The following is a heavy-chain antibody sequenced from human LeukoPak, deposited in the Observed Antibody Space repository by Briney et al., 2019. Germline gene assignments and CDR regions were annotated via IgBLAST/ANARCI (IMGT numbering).Heavy chain of an antibody. CDR1: GGTFSSYA. CDR3: ARREYYGSSRPFDY. D-gene: IGHD3-22*01. Sequence: SVKVSCKASGGTFSSYAISWVRQAPGQGLEWMGGIIPIFGTANYAQKFQGRVTITADESTSTAYMELSSLRSEDTAVYYCARREYYGSSRPFDYWGQGTLVTVSS. J-gene: IGHJ4*02. CDR2: IIPIFGTA. V-gene: IGHV1-69*13.